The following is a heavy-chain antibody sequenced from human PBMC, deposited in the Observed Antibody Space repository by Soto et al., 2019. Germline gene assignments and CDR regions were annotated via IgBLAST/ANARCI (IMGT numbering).Heavy chain of an antibody. J-gene: IGHJ6*02. CDR1: GFTFSNYA. CDR3: ARDLAAAGEGGRFYYYGMDV. D-gene: IGHD6-13*01. Sequence: QVQLVESGGGVVQPGRSLRLSCTASGFTFSNYAVHWVRQAPGKGLEWVAVISFDGINKYYADSVMGRFTLSRDNSXNTLYLQMNSLKVEDTALYYCARDLAAAGEGGRFYYYGMDVWGQGITVTVSS. CDR2: ISFDGINK. V-gene: IGHV3-30*04.